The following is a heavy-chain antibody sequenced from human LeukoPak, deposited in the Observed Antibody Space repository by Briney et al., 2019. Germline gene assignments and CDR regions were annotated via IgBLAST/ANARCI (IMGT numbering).Heavy chain of an antibody. Sequence: RPSETLSLTCTVSGGSISSYYWSWIRQPPGKGLEWIGYIYYSGSTNYNPSLKSRVTISVDTSKNQFSLKLSSVTAADTAVYYCARRNGQDIVATFRRRYYFDYWGQGTLVTVSS. CDR3: ARRNGQDIVATFRRRYYFDY. CDR1: GGSISSYY. V-gene: IGHV4-59*12. CDR2: IYYSGST. D-gene: IGHD5-12*01. J-gene: IGHJ4*02.